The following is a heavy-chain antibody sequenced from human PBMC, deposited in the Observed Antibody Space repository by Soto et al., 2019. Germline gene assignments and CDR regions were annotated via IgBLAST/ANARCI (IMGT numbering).Heavy chain of an antibody. J-gene: IGHJ6*02. CDR2: IIPIFGTA. CDR3: ARDRGPAAPYYYYYGMDV. Sequence: SVKVSCKASGGTFSSYAISWVRQAPGQGLEWMGGIIPIFGTANYAQKFQGRVTITADESTSTAYMELSSLRSEDTAVYYCARDRGPAAPYYYYYGMDVWGQGTTVTVSS. CDR1: GGTFSSYA. V-gene: IGHV1-69*13. D-gene: IGHD2-2*01.